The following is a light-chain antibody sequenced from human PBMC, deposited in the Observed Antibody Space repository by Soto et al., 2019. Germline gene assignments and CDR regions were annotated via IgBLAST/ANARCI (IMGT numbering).Light chain of an antibody. CDR2: WAS. V-gene: IGKV4-1*01. CDR1: QSVLYSSNNKNY. CDR3: QQYSTQTT. J-gene: IGKJ1*01. Sequence: DIVMTQSPDSLAVSLGERATINCKSSQSVLYSSNNKNYLAWYQQKPGQPPKLLIYWASTRESGVPDRCSGSGSGTDFTLTISSLQAEDVAVYYCQQYSTQTTFGQGTKVEIK.